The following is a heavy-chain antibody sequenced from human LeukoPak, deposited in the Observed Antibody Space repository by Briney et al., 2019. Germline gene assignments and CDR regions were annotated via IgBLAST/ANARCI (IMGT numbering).Heavy chain of an antibody. D-gene: IGHD1-26*01. CDR1: GGSISSYY. J-gene: IGHJ3*02. CDR2: IYYSGST. V-gene: IGHV4-59*01. CDR3: ARLVGAPDAFDI. Sequence: PSETLSLTCTVSGGSISSYYWSWIRQPPGKGLEWIGYIYYSGSTNYNPSLKSRVTISVDTSKNQFSLKLSSVTAADTAVYYCARLVGAPDAFDIWGQGTMVTVSS.